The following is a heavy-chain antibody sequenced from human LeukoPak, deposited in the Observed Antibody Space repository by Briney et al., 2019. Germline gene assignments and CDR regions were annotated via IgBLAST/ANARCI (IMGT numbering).Heavy chain of an antibody. D-gene: IGHD3-10*01. Sequence: PSETLSLTCAVYGGSFSGYYWSWIRQPPGKGLERIGEINHSGSTNYNPSLKSRVTISVDTSKNQFSLKLSSLTAADTAVYYRARGSWFRELLVPPVNFDYWGQGTLVTVSS. CDR1: GGSFSGYY. V-gene: IGHV4-34*01. J-gene: IGHJ4*02. CDR2: INHSGST. CDR3: ARGSWFRELLVPPVNFDY.